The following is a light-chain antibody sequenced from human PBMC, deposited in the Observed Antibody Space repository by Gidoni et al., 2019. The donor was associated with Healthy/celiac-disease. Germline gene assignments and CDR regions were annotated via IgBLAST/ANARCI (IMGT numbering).Light chain of an antibody. V-gene: IGKV1-5*01. Sequence: DIQMTQSPSTRSASVGDRVTITCRASQSISSWLAWYQQKPGKAPKLLIYDAYSLESGVPSRFSGSGSGTEFTLTISSLQPDDFATYSCQQYNSFWTFGQGTKVEIK. CDR1: QSISSW. CDR2: DAY. J-gene: IGKJ1*01. CDR3: QQYNSFWT.